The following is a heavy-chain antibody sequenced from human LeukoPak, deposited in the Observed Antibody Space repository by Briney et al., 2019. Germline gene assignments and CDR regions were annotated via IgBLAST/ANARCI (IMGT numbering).Heavy chain of an antibody. CDR2: IYWDSSRT. CDR1: GFTQIDYG. D-gene: IGHD6-25*01. V-gene: IGHV3-9*01. Sequence: GGSLRLSCAASGFTQIDYGMHWVRQVPGKGLEWVSGIYWDSSRTGYADSVKGRFSISRDNAKNSLFLEMNSLRTEDTALYHCVKEMRPGGADVWGQGTTVTVSS. J-gene: IGHJ6*02. CDR3: VKEMRPGGADV.